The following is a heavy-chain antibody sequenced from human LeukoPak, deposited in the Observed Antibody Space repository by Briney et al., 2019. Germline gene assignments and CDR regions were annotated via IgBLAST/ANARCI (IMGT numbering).Heavy chain of an antibody. Sequence: SSETLSLTCTVSGGSISSSSYYWGWIRQPPGKGLEWIGSIYYSGSTYYNPSLKSRVTISGDPSKNQFSLNLSSVTAADTAVYYCARHSRIPGVAVAARLDWGQGTLVTVSS. J-gene: IGHJ4*02. V-gene: IGHV4-39*01. CDR3: ARHSRIPGVAVAARLD. CDR1: GGSISSSSYY. CDR2: IYYSGST. D-gene: IGHD6-19*01.